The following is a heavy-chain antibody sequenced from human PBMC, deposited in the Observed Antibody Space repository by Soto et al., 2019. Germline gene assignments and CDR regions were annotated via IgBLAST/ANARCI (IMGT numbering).Heavy chain of an antibody. Sequence: QVQLVQSGADVKKPGSSVKVSCKASGGTFNIYNINWVRQAPGQGLEWMGGILPIFGTTNYAQRFQGRLTIIADDSTSTAYMELSSLRSEDTAVYYCARDETGDSYYYYYGMDVWGQGTTVTVTS. CDR1: GGTFNIYN. J-gene: IGHJ6*02. CDR3: ARDETGDSYYYYYGMDV. CDR2: ILPIFGTT. V-gene: IGHV1-69*01. D-gene: IGHD2-21*02.